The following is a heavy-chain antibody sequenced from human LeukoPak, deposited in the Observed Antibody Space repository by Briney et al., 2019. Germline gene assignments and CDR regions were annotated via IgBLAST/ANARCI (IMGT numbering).Heavy chain of an antibody. CDR3: ASLQWLRYFDF. V-gene: IGHV3-11*01. Sequence: GGSLRLSCAASGFTFSDYYMSWIRQAPGKGLEWVSYISSSGNIVYYTDSVKGRFTISRDNAKNSLFLQMNSLRAEDTAVYFCASLQWLRYFDFWGQGTLVTVSS. CDR2: ISSSGNIV. CDR1: GFTFSDYY. J-gene: IGHJ4*02. D-gene: IGHD5-12*01.